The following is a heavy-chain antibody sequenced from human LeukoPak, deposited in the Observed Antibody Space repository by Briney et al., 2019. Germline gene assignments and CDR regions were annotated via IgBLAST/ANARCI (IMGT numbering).Heavy chain of an antibody. CDR2: IYYTGIT. D-gene: IGHD3-3*01. CDR1: GGSISHSY. J-gene: IGHJ4*02. CDR3: AKKGGRFWSGHYLDD. Sequence: KTSETLSLTCAVSGGSISHSYWSWLRQPPGQGLEWIGYIYYTGITKYRPSLKSRVTIAVDTFKNQFSLKLTSVTAADTAVYYCAKKGGRFWSGHYLDDWGQGTLVIVSS. V-gene: IGHV4-59*01.